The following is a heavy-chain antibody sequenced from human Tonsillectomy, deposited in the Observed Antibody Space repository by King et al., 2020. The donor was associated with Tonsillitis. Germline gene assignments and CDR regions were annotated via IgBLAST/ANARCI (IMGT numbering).Heavy chain of an antibody. D-gene: IGHD3-10*01. CDR1: GFTFSSHG. CDR3: AKSKLWFGNLLDLRGSMDV. Sequence: VQLVESGGGVVQPGRSLRLSCAASGFTFSSHGMHWVRQAPGKGLEWVAVISYDGSDKYYADSVKGRFTISRDNSKNTLYLQMNSLRAEDTAVYYCAKSKLWFGNLLDLRGSMDVWGQGTTVTVSS. CDR2: ISYDGSDK. J-gene: IGHJ6*02. V-gene: IGHV3-30*18.